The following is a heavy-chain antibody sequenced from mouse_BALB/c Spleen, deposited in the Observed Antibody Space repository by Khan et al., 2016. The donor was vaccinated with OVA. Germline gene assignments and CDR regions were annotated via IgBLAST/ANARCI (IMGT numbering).Heavy chain of an antibody. Sequence: IQLVQSGTVLARPGASVKMFCKASGYTFTSYWMHWVKQRPGQGLEWIGAIYPGNSDINYNQKFKGKAKLTAVTSTSTAYMEPNSLTNEDSAVYYCTRDGFGNYESWDYWGQGTTLTVSS. D-gene: IGHD2-1*01. CDR2: IYPGNSDI. V-gene: IGHV1-5*01. J-gene: IGHJ2*01. CDR1: GYTFTSYW. CDR3: TRDGFGNYESWDY.